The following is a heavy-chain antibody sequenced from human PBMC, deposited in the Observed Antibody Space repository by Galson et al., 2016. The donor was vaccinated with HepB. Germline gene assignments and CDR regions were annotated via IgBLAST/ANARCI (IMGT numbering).Heavy chain of an antibody. CDR3: GHQEGVRDFDY. J-gene: IGHJ4*02. V-gene: IGHV2-5*02. D-gene: IGHD2-8*01. CDR1: GFSLSTSGMA. CDR2: IYWDDDK. Sequence: PALVKPTQTLTLTCDVSGFSLSTSGMAVAWIRQPPGKALEWLALIYWDDDKRYTPSLESRLTIIKDISKNQVVLTLTDMDPVDTATYYCGHQEGVRDFDYWGQGTRGTVSS.